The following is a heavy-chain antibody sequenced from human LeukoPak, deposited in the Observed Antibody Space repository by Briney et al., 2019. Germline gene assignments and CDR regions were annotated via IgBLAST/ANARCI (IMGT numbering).Heavy chain of an antibody. V-gene: IGHV3-64*01. CDR3: AKDLPIGDC. Sequence: GSLRLSCAASGFTFSSYAMHWVRQAPGKGLEYVSAISSNGGSTYYANSVKGRFTISRDNSKNTLYLQMNSLRAEDTAVYYCAKDLPIGDCWGQGTLVTVSS. J-gene: IGHJ4*02. CDR2: ISSNGGST. CDR1: GFTFSSYA.